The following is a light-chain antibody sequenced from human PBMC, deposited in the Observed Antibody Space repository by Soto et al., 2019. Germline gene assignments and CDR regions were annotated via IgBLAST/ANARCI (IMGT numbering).Light chain of an antibody. CDR2: EVD. CDR1: ISDVGGYNY. Sequence: QSALTQPASVSGSPGQPITISCTGTISDVGGYNYVSWYQQHPGKAPKLMIYEVDSRPSGVSNRFSGSKSGNTASLTISGLQAEDEADYYCSSCTSSNTVVFGGGTKLTVL. J-gene: IGLJ2*01. V-gene: IGLV2-14*01. CDR3: SSCTSSNTVV.